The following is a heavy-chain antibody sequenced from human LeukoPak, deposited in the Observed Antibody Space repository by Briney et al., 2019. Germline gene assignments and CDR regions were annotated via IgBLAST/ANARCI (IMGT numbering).Heavy chain of an antibody. CDR1: GFTVSSNY. Sequence: PGGSLRLSCAASGFTVSSNYMSWVRQAPGKGLEWVSVIYSGGSTYYADSVKGRFTISRDNSKNTLYLQMNSLRAEGTAVYYCARSSFRITIFGVVLNEAFDIWGQGTMVTVSS. CDR2: IYSGGST. V-gene: IGHV3-66*01. J-gene: IGHJ3*02. CDR3: ARSSFRITIFGVVLNEAFDI. D-gene: IGHD3-3*01.